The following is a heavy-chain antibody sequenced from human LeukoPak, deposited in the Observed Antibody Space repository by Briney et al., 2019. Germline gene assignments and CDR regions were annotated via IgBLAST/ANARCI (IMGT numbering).Heavy chain of an antibody. J-gene: IGHJ5*02. CDR1: GFTFSRFW. CDR3: ATQSYYYDSSGYYTT. V-gene: IGHV3-7*01. CDR2: INQDGTEK. D-gene: IGHD3-22*01. Sequence: GGSLRLSCAASGFTFSRFWMNWVRQAPGKGLEGVASINQDGTEKFYADSVKGRFTISRDNGKNSLYLQMSSLRAEDTAIYYCATQSYYYDSSGYYTTWGQGTLVTVSS.